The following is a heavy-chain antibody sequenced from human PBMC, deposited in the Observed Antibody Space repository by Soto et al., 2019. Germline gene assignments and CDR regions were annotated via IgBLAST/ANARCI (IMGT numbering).Heavy chain of an antibody. CDR1: GYTLTELS. Sequence: ASVKVSCKVSGYTLTELSMHWVRQAPGKGLEWMGGFDPEDGETIYAKKFKGRVTMTEDTSTDTAYMELSSLRSEDTAVYYCATSSGYSTGWTHDXWGQGTLVTVSX. CDR2: FDPEDGET. D-gene: IGHD6-19*01. J-gene: IGHJ4*02. CDR3: ATSSGYSTGWTHDX. V-gene: IGHV1-24*01.